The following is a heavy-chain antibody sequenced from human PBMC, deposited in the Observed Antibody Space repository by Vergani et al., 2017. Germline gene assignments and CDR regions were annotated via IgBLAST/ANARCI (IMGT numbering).Heavy chain of an antibody. Sequence: QVQLVQSGAEVKKPGSSVKVSCKASGGTFSSYAISWVRQAPGQGLEWMGGIIPIFGTADSAQKFQGRVTITADESTSTAYMELSSLRSEDTAVYYCAIEAYYYDSSGYRKRKNFDYWGQGTLVTVSS. D-gene: IGHD3-22*01. CDR3: AIEAYYYDSSGYRKRKNFDY. V-gene: IGHV1-69*01. CDR1: GGTFSSYA. CDR2: IIPIFGTA. J-gene: IGHJ4*02.